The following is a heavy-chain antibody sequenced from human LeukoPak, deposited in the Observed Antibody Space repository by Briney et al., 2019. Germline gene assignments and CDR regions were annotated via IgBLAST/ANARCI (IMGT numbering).Heavy chain of an antibody. CDR1: GYRFTSYG. CDR3: ARACHLVVVTAEGGWLDP. V-gene: IGHV1-18*01. J-gene: IGHJ5*02. D-gene: IGHD2-21*02. Sequence: ASVKVSCKASGYRFTSYGIGWVRQAPGQGLEGVGWISIYNGKTYYTQSLQDRVTMTTDTSTNTVYMELRSLRSDDTAVYYCARACHLVVVTAEGGWLDPWGQGTLVTVSS. CDR2: ISIYNGKT.